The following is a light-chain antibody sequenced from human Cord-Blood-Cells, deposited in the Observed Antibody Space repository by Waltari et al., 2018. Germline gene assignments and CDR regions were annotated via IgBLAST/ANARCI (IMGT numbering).Light chain of an antibody. CDR2: GAS. Sequence: EIVLTQSPGTLSLSPGERATLSRRASQSVSSSYLAWYQQKPGQAPRLLIYGASSSATGIPDRFSGSGSGTDFTLTISRLEPEDFAVYYCQQYGSSPYTFGQGTKLEIK. V-gene: IGKV3-20*01. CDR3: QQYGSSPYT. CDR1: QSVSSSY. J-gene: IGKJ2*01.